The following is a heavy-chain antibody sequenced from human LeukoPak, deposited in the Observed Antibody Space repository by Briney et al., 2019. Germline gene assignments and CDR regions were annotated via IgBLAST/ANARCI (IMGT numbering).Heavy chain of an antibody. J-gene: IGHJ4*02. CDR3: ARRFSGYSSGSDY. CDR1: GYSFTTYW. V-gene: IGHV5-51*01. CDR2: IYPGGSDT. D-gene: IGHD6-19*01. Sequence: GESLKISCKGSGYSFTTYWIGWVRQMPGRGLEWMGIIYPGGSDTRYSPSFQGQVTISADKSISTAYLQWSSLKASDTAMYYCARRFSGYSSGSDYWGQGTLVTVSS.